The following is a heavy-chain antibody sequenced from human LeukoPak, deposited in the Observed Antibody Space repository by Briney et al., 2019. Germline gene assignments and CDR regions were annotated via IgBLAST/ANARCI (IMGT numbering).Heavy chain of an antibody. V-gene: IGHV4-59*01. Sequence: SETLSLTCTVSGGSISSYYWSWIRQPPGKGLEWIGYIYYSGSTNYNPSLKSRVTISVDTSKNQFSLKLSSVTAADTAVYYCAREVIASGDWFDPWGQGTLVTVSS. D-gene: IGHD3-16*02. CDR2: IYYSGST. J-gene: IGHJ5*02. CDR3: AREVIASGDWFDP. CDR1: GGSISSYY.